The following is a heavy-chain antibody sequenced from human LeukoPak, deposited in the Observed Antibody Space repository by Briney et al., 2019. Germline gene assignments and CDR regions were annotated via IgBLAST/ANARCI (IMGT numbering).Heavy chain of an antibody. D-gene: IGHD6-6*01. CDR3: ARDGIAARQFDY. J-gene: IGHJ4*02. CDR2: IYYSGST. V-gene: IGHV4-39*07. CDR1: GGSISSSSYY. Sequence: KASETLSLTCTVSGGSISSSSYYWGWIRQPPGKGLEWIGSIYYSGSTYYNPSLKSRVTISVDTSKNQFSLKPSSVTAADTAVYYCARDGIAARQFDYWGQGTLVAVSS.